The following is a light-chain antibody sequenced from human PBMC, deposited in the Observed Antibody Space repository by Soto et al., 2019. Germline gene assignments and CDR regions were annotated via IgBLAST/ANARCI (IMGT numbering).Light chain of an antibody. V-gene: IGKV3-15*01. CDR2: GAS. Sequence: EILMTHSPATLSVSPGERATLSCRASQSVSSNLAWYQQKPGQAPRLLIYGASTRATGIPARFSGSGSGTEFTLTISSLQSEDFAVYYCQQYNNWPRWTFGQGTKVDIK. CDR3: QQYNNWPRWT. CDR1: QSVSSN. J-gene: IGKJ1*01.